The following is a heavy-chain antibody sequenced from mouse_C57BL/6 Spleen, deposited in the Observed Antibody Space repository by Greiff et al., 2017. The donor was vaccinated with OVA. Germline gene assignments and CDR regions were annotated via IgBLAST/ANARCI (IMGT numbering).Heavy chain of an antibody. Sequence: QVQLQQPGAELVRPGSSVKLSCKASGYTFTSYWMHWVKQRPIQGLEWIGNIDPSDSETHYNQKFKDKATLTVDKSSSTAYMQHSSLTSEDSAVYYCERSVYYGRSYDYWGQGTTHSLL. J-gene: IGHJ2*01. V-gene: IGHV1-52*01. D-gene: IGHD1-1*01. CDR1: GYTFTSYW. CDR3: ERSVYYGRSYDY. CDR2: IDPSDSET.